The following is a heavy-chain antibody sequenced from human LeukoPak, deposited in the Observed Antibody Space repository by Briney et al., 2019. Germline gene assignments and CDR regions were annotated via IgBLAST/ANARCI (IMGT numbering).Heavy chain of an antibody. D-gene: IGHD5-18*01. V-gene: IGHV4-34*01. CDR2: INHSGST. Sequence: SETLSLTCAVYGGSFSGYYWSWIRQPPGKGLEWIGEINHSGSTNYNPSLKSRVTISVDTSKNQFSLKLSSVTAADTAVYYCARQSGYSYGGYFDYWGQGTLVTVSS. CDR3: ARQSGYSYGGYFDY. CDR1: GGSFSGYY. J-gene: IGHJ4*02.